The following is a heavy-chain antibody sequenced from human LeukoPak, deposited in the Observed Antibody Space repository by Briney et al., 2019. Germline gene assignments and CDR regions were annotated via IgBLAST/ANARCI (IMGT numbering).Heavy chain of an antibody. V-gene: IGHV4-4*02. CDR1: GDSISTNHW. D-gene: IGHD6-13*01. Sequence: PSGTLSLTCAVSGDSISTNHWWSWVRQPPGKGLEWIGEVYHSGSPNYNPSLKSRVTISVDKSRNHFSLNLSSVTAADTAVYYCARVNINSWHSCDYWGQGTLVTVSS. CDR3: ARVNINSWHSCDY. CDR2: VYHSGSP. J-gene: IGHJ4*02.